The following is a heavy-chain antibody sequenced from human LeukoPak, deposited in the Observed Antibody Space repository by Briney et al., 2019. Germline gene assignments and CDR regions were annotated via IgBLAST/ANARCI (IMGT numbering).Heavy chain of an antibody. CDR3: AKDGGLWVSAHWGDS. Sequence: GGSLRLSCAASGFTFRNYAMTWVRQAPGKGLDWVSAVDSTGEYTWHADSVRGRLTISRDNSKNTLYLQMNSLRAEDTAVYYCAKDGGLWVSAHWGDSWGRGTLVTVSS. CDR1: GFTFRNYA. D-gene: IGHD7-27*01. V-gene: IGHV3-23*01. CDR2: VDSTGEYT. J-gene: IGHJ4*02.